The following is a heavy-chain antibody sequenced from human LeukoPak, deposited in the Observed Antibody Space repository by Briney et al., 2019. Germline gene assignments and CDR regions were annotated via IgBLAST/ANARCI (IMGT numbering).Heavy chain of an antibody. J-gene: IGHJ4*02. V-gene: IGHV4-34*01. CDR2: INHSGST. D-gene: IGHD3-9*01. Sequence: PSETLSLTCAVYGGSFSGYYWSWIRQPPGKGLEWIGEINHSGSTNYNPSLKSRVTISVDTSKNQFSLKLSSVTAADTAVYYCARLTYDIFTGYHHACFDYWGQGTLVTVSS. CDR3: ARLTYDIFTGYHHACFDY. CDR1: GGSFSGYY.